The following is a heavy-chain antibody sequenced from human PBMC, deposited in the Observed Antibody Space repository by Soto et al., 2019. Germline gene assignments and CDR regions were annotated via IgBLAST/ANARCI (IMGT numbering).Heavy chain of an antibody. CDR1: GFTVSSNY. Sequence: EVQLVESGGGLIQPGGSLRLSCAASGFTVSSNYMSWVRQAPGKGLEWVSVIYSGGSTYYADSVKGRFTISRDNSKNTLYLQMNSLRAEDTAVYYCARDSPRLGVAVVFDYWGQGTLVTVSS. CDR2: IYSGGST. CDR3: ARDSPRLGVAVVFDY. J-gene: IGHJ4*02. V-gene: IGHV3-53*01. D-gene: IGHD6-19*01.